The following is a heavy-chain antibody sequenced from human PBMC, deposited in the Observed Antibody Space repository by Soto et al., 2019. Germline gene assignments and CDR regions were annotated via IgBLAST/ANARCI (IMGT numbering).Heavy chain of an antibody. Sequence: ASVKVSCKASGYTFTSYGISGVRQAPGQGLEWMGWISAYNGNTNYAQKLQGRVTMTTDTYTSTAYMELRSLRSDDTAVYYCARLMTTVTTYDYCGQGTLVTVSS. D-gene: IGHD4-17*01. CDR2: ISAYNGNT. CDR3: ARLMTTVTTYDY. V-gene: IGHV1-18*04. CDR1: GYTFTSYG. J-gene: IGHJ4*02.